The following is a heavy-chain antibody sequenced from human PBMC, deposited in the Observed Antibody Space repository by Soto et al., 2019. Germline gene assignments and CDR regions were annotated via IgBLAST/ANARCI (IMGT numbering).Heavy chain of an antibody. CDR1: GGIFGSHG. V-gene: IGHV1-69*01. Sequence: QVQLIQSEAEVKKPGSSVRVSCTASGGIFGSHGFSWVRQAPGQRLEWVGGFIPIFRTLTYTEKFQARVRIAADESTNTVYLDLSSLTSVDTAVYYSVRDRRIYYSDPHDEFVASDYEMWGQGTMVSFSS. J-gene: IGHJ3*02. CDR3: VRDRRIYYSDPHDEFVASDYEM. CDR2: FIPIFRTL. D-gene: IGHD3-22*01.